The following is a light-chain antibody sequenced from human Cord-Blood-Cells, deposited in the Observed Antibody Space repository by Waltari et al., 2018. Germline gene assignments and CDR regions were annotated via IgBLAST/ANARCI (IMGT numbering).Light chain of an antibody. CDR2: WAS. CDR1: QSVLYSSNNKDY. CDR3: QQYYSTPLT. Sequence: DIVMTQSPDSLAVSLGERATINCKSSQSVLYSSNNKDYLAWYQQKPGQPPKLLIYWASTRESGVPDRFSGSGSGTDFTLTISILQAEDVAVYYCQQYYSTPLTFGPGTKVDSK. J-gene: IGKJ3*01. V-gene: IGKV4-1*01.